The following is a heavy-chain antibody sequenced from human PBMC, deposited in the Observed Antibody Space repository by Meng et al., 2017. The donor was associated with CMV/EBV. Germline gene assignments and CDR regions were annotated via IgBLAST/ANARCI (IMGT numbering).Heavy chain of an antibody. D-gene: IGHD6-19*01. CDR2: IYYSGST. CDR3: ARAVGGSGWYYFDY. Sequence: SETLSLTCTVSGGSISSGGYYWSWIRQHPGKGLEWIGYIYYSGSTYYNPSLKSRVTISVDTSKNQFSLKLSSVTAADTAVYYCARAVGGSGWYYFDYWGQGTLVTVSS. V-gene: IGHV4-31*03. CDR1: GGSISSGGYY. J-gene: IGHJ4*02.